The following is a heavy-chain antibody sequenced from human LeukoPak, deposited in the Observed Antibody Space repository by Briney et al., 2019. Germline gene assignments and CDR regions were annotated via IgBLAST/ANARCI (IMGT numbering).Heavy chain of an antibody. D-gene: IGHD6-19*01. CDR3: ARYDSSGSNDY. CDR2: ISYDGSNK. J-gene: IGHJ4*02. Sequence: PGGSLRLSCAASGFTFSSYAMHWVRQAPGKGLEWVAVISYDGSNKYYADSVKGRFTISRDNSKNTLYLQMNSLRAEDTAVYYCARYDSSGSNDYWGQGTLVTVSS. V-gene: IGHV3-30-3*01. CDR1: GFTFSSYA.